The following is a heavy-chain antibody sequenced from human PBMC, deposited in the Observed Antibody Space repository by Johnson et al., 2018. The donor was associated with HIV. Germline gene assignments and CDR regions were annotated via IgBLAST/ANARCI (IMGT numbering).Heavy chain of an antibody. J-gene: IGHJ3*02. Sequence: MLLVESGGGLVQPGGSLRLSCAASGFTFSSYWMSWVRQAPGKGLEWVANIKQDGSEKYYVDSVKGRFTISRDNAKNSLYLQMNSLRDEDTALYYCAKDRSGGALGAFDIWGHGTMVTVSS. CDR2: IKQDGSEK. V-gene: IGHV3-7*01. D-gene: IGHD2-15*01. CDR1: GFTFSSYW. CDR3: AKDRSGGALGAFDI.